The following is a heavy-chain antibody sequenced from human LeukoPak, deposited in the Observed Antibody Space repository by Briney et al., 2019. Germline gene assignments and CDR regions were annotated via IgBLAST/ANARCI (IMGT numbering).Heavy chain of an antibody. J-gene: IGHJ5*02. Sequence: GVSLRLSCAASGFPFHTYEMNWVRQAPGKGLEWVSYISSSGRTTDYADSVKGRFTISRDNAKNSLFLQMNSLRAEDTAVYCCVRDRHPYASWGQGTLVTVSS. CDR3: VRDRHPYAS. V-gene: IGHV3-48*03. CDR2: ISSSGRTT. CDR1: GFPFHTYE. D-gene: IGHD3-16*01.